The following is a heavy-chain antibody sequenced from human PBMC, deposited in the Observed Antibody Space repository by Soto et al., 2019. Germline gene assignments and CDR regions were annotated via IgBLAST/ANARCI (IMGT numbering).Heavy chain of an antibody. J-gene: IGHJ6*02. V-gene: IGHV4-39*01. D-gene: IGHD3-3*01. Sequence: SETLSLTCTVSGGPITSGGYFWDWIRQPPGKGLEWIGTVHSTGGTYYSPSLRIRVTISVDTSKNLFSLTMTSASATDTAVYFCAKREDSSRFGGLDIWGQGTAGTVS. CDR3: AKREDSSRFGGLDI. CDR1: GGPITSGGYF. CDR2: VHSTGGT.